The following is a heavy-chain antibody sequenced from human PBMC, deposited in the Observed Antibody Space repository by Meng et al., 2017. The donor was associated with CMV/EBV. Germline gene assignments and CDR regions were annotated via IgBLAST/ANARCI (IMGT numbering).Heavy chain of an antibody. J-gene: IGHJ4*02. D-gene: IGHD4-23*01. V-gene: IGHV3-15*01. CDR1: GSGFIFSNLW. CDR2: IKSKFDGETT. CDR3: TTDRPRSGGKTHDY. Sequence: EVQLVESGGGLVKPGGSIRLSCTGSGSGFIFSNLWINWVRQAPGKGLEWVGRIKSKFDGETTDYAAPVKGRFTISRDDSRNTLYLYMNSLKTEDTAVYYCTTDRPRSGGKTHDYWGQGTLVTVSS.